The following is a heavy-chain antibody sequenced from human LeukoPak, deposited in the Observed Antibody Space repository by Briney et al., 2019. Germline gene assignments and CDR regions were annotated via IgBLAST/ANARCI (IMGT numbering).Heavy chain of an antibody. CDR3: ARGPTTPFWELLPIDS. V-gene: IGHV1-18*01. D-gene: IGHD1-26*01. Sequence: ASVKVSCKASGYTFTSYGISWVRQAPGQGLEWMGWISAYNGNTNYAQKLQGRVTMTTDTSTSTAYMELRSLRSDDTAVYYCARGPTTPFWELLPIDSWGQGTLVTVSS. J-gene: IGHJ4*02. CDR1: GYTFTSYG. CDR2: ISAYNGNT.